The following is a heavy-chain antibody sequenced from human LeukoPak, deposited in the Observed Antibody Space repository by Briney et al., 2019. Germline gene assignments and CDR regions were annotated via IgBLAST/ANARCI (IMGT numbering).Heavy chain of an antibody. V-gene: IGHV3-15*01. J-gene: IGHJ6*03. CDR2: IKSKTDGGTT. CDR1: GFTFNNTW. CDR3: TTEEKGYMDV. Sequence: AGSLRLSCAASGFTFNNTWMSWVRQAPGKGLEWVGRIKSKTDGGTTDYAAHVKGRFTISRDDSKNTLYLQMNSLKTEDTAVYYCTTEEKGYMDVWGKGTTVTVSS.